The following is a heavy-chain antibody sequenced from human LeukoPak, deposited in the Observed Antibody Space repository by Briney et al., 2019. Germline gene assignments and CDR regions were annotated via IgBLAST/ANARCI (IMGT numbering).Heavy chain of an antibody. J-gene: IGHJ6*02. Sequence: PGGSLRLSCAASGFTFSSYSMNWVRQAPGKGLEWVSSISSSRSYIYYADSVKGRFTISRDNAKNSLYLQMNSLRAEDTAVYYCARDHIAGYSSSWENYYYYYGMDVWGQGTTVTVSS. CDR2: ISSSRSYI. D-gene: IGHD6-13*01. V-gene: IGHV3-21*01. CDR1: GFTFSSYS. CDR3: ARDHIAGYSSSWENYYYYYGMDV.